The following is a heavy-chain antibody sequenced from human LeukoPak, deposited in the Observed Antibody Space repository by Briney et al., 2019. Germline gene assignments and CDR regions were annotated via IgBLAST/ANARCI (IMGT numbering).Heavy chain of an antibody. J-gene: IGHJ3*02. CDR3: ARVTGDAFDI. D-gene: IGHD1-14*01. CDR2: IYSGGST. V-gene: IGHV3-53*01. CDR1: DVTASSNY. Sequence: PGGSLRLSCAASDVTASSNYMSWVRQAPGKGLEWVSVIYSGGSTYYADSVKGRFTISRDNSKNTLYLQMNSLRAEDTAVYYCARVTGDAFDIWGQGTMVTVSS.